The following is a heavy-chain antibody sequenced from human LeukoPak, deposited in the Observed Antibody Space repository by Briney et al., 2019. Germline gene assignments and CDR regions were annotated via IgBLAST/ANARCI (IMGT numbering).Heavy chain of an antibody. V-gene: IGHV1-8*01. CDR1: GYTFTSYD. D-gene: IGHD3-22*01. CDR2: MNPNSDNT. J-gene: IGHJ4*02. Sequence: ASVKVSCKASGYTFTSYDINWVRQATGQGLEWMGWMNPNSDNTGYAQKFQGRVTMTRNTSISTAYMELSSLRSEDTAVYYCARSGDSSGYFDYWGQGTLVTVSS. CDR3: ARSGDSSGYFDY.